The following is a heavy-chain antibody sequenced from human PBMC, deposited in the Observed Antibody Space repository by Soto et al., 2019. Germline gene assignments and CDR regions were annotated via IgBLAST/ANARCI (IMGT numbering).Heavy chain of an antibody. V-gene: IGHV1-69*01. J-gene: IGHJ4*02. D-gene: IGHD2-21*02. CDR3: AXDQNAYCGGDCSKSPFDY. Sequence: AVKVSCKASGGTFSSYAISWVRQAPGQGLEWVGGIIPIFGTANYAQKFQGRVTITADESTSTAYMELSSLRSEDTAVYYCAXDQNAYCGGDCSKSPFDYWDQGTLVTVS. CDR2: IIPIFGTA. CDR1: GGTFSSYA.